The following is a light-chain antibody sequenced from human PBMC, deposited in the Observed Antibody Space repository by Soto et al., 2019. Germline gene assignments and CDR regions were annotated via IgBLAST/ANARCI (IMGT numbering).Light chain of an antibody. Sequence: DIVVTQSPATLSVSPGDRATLSCRARQSVSCSLAWYQHIRGQPPRLLFYATSTRATGIPAGVSGSGSGTECARTISGLQAEDLAVYYSQQYANWPYTFGQGTKRE. CDR1: QSVSCS. J-gene: IGKJ2*01. CDR2: ATS. CDR3: QQYANWPYT. V-gene: IGKV3-15*01.